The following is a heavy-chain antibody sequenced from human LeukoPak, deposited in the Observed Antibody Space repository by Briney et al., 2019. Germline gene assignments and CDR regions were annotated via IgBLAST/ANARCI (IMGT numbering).Heavy chain of an antibody. CDR1: GFTFSTYS. J-gene: IGHJ3*02. Sequence: GGSLRLSCAASGFTFSTYSMNWVGQAPGKGLEWGSSISSSSSYIDYADSVRGRFTISRDNAKNSLYLHINSLRAQDTALYCGARSTSSDAFDMWGQGTLVTVSS. CDR3: ARSTSSDAFDM. CDR2: ISSSSSYI. V-gene: IGHV3-21*01.